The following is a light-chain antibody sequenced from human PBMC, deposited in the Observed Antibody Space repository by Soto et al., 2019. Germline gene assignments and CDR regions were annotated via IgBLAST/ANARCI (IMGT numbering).Light chain of an antibody. V-gene: IGLV2-14*03. Sequence: QSALTQPASVSGSPGQSITISCTGTSSDVGGYNYVSWYQHHPGKAPKLIIYDVSNRPSVVSNRFSGSKSGNTASLTISGLQPEDEADYYCSSYTTSNTRQIVFGTGTKLTVL. CDR3: SSYTTSNTRQIV. CDR2: DVS. J-gene: IGLJ1*01. CDR1: SSDVGGYNY.